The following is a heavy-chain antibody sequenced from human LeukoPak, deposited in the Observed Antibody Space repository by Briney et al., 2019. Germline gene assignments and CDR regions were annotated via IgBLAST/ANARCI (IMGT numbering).Heavy chain of an antibody. D-gene: IGHD3-10*01. CDR3: ARSWGSGSYFNFDY. CDR2: ISTTSIII. CDR1: GFTFSDYY. J-gene: IGHJ4*02. V-gene: IGHV3-11*04. Sequence: GGSLRLSCAASGFTFSDYYMNWIRQAPGKGLEWVAYISTTSIIISYADSVKGRFTISRDNAKNSLYLQMNGLRAEDTAVYYCARSWGSGSYFNFDYWGQGTLVTVSS.